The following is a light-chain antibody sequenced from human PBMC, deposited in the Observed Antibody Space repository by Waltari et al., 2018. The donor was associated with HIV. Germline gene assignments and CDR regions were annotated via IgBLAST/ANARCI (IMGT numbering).Light chain of an antibody. V-gene: IGLV2-18*02. CDR1: NSDVGSYNR. J-gene: IGLJ3*02. CDR2: EVN. Sequence: QSALTQPPSVSGSPGQSVTISCTGTNSDVGSYNRVSWYQLPPGTAPKLMIYEVNHRPSGFPDRFSGSKSGNTASLTISGLQAEDEADYYCSSYTSSSTLWMFGGGTKLTVL. CDR3: SSYTSSSTLWM.